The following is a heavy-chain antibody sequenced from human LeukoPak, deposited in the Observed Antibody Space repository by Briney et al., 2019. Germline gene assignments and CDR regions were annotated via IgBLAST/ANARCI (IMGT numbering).Heavy chain of an antibody. J-gene: IGHJ4*02. Sequence: GGSLRLSCTASGLLFGDYALTWVRQAPGKGLEWVSGISGSGGRTYYADSVKGRFTISRDNSKNTLFLQMNSLRAEDTAVYYCAKDLPYIAAAGGFDYWGQGTLVTVSS. D-gene: IGHD6-13*01. CDR2: ISGSGGRT. CDR3: AKDLPYIAAAGGFDY. CDR1: GLLFGDYA. V-gene: IGHV3-23*01.